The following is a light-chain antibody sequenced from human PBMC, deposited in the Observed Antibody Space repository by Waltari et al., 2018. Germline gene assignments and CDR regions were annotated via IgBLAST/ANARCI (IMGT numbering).Light chain of an antibody. Sequence: IVVTQSPDSLAVSLGERVTINCRSNQSLLYDSNNRNYLAWYQQKPGQPPRPLIYWAYMRQSGVPDRFTGSGSGTDFTLTISSLQAEDVAVYYCQQYYTSPQTFGQGTKLEIK. J-gene: IGKJ2*01. CDR2: WAY. CDR3: QQYYTSPQT. CDR1: QSLLYDSNNRNY. V-gene: IGKV4-1*01.